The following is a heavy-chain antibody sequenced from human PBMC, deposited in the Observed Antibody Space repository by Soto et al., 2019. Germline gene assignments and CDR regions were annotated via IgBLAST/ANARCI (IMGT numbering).Heavy chain of an antibody. CDR1: GGTIRSPDW. Sequence: SETLSLTCGVSGGTIRSPDWWTWVRQPPGKGLEWIGEIFQSGSTNYTPSLESRVTISVDKSKNQFSLTLTSVTAADTAVYFCARGRGRYSSGWSWFDPWGQGILVTVS. CDR2: IFQSGST. J-gene: IGHJ5*02. V-gene: IGHV4-4*02. CDR3: ARGRGRYSSGWSWFDP. D-gene: IGHD6-19*01.